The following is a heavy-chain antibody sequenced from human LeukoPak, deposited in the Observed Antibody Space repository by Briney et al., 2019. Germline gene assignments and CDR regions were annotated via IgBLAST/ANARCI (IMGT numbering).Heavy chain of an antibody. Sequence: ASVKASCKASGYTFTSYGISLVRQAPGQGLEWMGLISAYNGNTNYAQKLKGRVNMTTDTSTSTAYMALRSLRSDDTAVYYCARGATRDNWFDPWGQGTLVTVSS. J-gene: IGHJ5*02. CDR2: ISAYNGNT. D-gene: IGHD5-24*01. V-gene: IGHV1-18*01. CDR3: ARGATRDNWFDP. CDR1: GYTFTSYG.